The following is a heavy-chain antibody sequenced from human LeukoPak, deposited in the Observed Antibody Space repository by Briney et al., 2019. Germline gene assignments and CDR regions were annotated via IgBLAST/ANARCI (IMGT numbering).Heavy chain of an antibody. J-gene: IGHJ3*02. CDR2: ISAYNGNT. CDR3: ARVGYCTNGVCYVAFDI. D-gene: IGHD2-8*01. V-gene: IGHV1-18*01. Sequence: GASVKVSCKASGYTFTSYGISWVRQAPGQGLEWMGWISAYNGNTNYAQKLQGRVTMTTDTSTSTAYMELRSLRSDDTAVYYCARVGYCTNGVCYVAFDIWGQGTMVTVSS. CDR1: GYTFTSYG.